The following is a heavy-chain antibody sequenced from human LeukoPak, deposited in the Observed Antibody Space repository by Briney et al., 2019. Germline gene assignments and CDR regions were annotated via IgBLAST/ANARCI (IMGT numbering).Heavy chain of an antibody. CDR2: ISGSGGSA. D-gene: IGHD3-10*01. CDR1: GFTFSSYA. J-gene: IGHJ3*02. Sequence: GGSLRLSCAASGFTFSSYAMSWVRQAPGEGLEWVSSISGSGGSAYYADSVKGRFTISRDNSKSTLYRQMNSMRAEDTAVYYCAKRKGSAFDIWGQGTMVTVSS. CDR3: AKRKGSAFDI. V-gene: IGHV3-23*01.